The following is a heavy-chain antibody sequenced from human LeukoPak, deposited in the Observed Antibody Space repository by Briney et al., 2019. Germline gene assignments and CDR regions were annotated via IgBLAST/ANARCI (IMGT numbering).Heavy chain of an antibody. Sequence: SVKVSCKASGGTFSSYAISWVRQAPGQGLEWMGGIIPIFGTANYAQKFQGRVTITADKSTSTAYMELSSLRSEDTAVYYCARDRQLAGMVRGPPPLDYYYYMDVWGQGTLVTVPS. V-gene: IGHV1-69*06. D-gene: IGHD3-10*01. CDR1: GGTFSSYA. CDR3: ARDRQLAGMVRGPPPLDYYYYMDV. J-gene: IGHJ6*03. CDR2: IIPIFGTA.